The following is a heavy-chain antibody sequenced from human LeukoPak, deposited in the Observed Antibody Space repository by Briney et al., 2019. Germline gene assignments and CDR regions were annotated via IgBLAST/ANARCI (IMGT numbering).Heavy chain of an antibody. CDR2: ISYDGSNK. V-gene: IGHV3-30*04. D-gene: IGHD6-19*01. J-gene: IGHJ4*02. CDR3: ARDSSSGWCSDY. CDR1: GFTFSSYA. Sequence: GSLRLSCAASGFTFSSYAIHWVRQAPGKGLEWVAVISYDGSNKNYADSVKGRFTISRDNSKNTLYLQINSLRAEDTAVYYCARDSSSGWCSDYWGQGTLVTVSS.